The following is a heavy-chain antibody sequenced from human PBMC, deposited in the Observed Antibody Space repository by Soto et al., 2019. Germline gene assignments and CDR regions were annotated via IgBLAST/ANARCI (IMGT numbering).Heavy chain of an antibody. Sequence: SVKVSCKASGFTFTSSAVQWVRQARGQRLEWIGWIVVGSGNTNYAQKFQERVTITRDMSTSTAYMELSSLRSEDPAVYYWAADSPYSVRGMDVLGQGTTGTVAS. CDR3: AADSPYSVRGMDV. CDR1: GFTFTSSA. D-gene: IGHD1-26*01. CDR2: IVVGSGNT. V-gene: IGHV1-58*01. J-gene: IGHJ6*02.